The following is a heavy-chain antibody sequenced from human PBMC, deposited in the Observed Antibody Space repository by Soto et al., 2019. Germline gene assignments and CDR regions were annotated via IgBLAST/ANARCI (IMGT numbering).Heavy chain of an antibody. CDR3: ARKEVSNYKILPATEHYYYYMDV. V-gene: IGHV1-8*01. J-gene: IGHJ6*03. CDR1: GYTFTSYD. Sequence: ASVKVSCKASGYTFTSYDINWVRQATGQGLEWMGWMNPNSGNTGYAQKFQGRVTMTRNTSISTAYMELSSLRSEDTAVYYCARKEVSNYKILPATEHYYYYMDVWGKGTTVTVSS. CDR2: MNPNSGNT. D-gene: IGHD4-4*01.